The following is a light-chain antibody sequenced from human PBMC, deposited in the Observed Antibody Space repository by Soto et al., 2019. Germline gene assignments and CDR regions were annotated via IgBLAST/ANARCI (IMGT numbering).Light chain of an antibody. CDR2: SNN. J-gene: IGLJ1*01. V-gene: IGLV1-44*01. CDR1: SSNVGINT. Sequence: QSVLTQPPSASETPGQRVTISCSGSSSNVGINTVDWYQQLPGAAPKLLIYSNNKRPSGVPDRFSGSKSGTSASLAISGLQSEDDGDYYCAAWDDTMNAYVFGNGTKVTV. CDR3: AAWDDTMNAYV.